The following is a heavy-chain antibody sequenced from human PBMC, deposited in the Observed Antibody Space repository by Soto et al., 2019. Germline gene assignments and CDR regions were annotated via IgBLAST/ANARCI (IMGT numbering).Heavy chain of an antibody. J-gene: IGHJ4*02. CDR3: ARGYSGSYRIDY. D-gene: IGHD1-26*01. CDR2: INTDGSIT. Sequence: GGSLRLSCAASGFTFSSYLIHWVRQAPGMGLVWVPRINTDGSITTYADSVKGRFTISRDNAKNTLYLQMNSLRAEDTAVYYCARGYSGSYRIDYWGQGSLVTVSS. CDR1: GFTFSSYL. V-gene: IGHV3-74*01.